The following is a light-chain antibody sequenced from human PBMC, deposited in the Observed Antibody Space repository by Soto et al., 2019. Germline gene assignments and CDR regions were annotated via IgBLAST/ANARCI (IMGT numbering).Light chain of an antibody. CDR2: TAS. CDR3: HQYDNWHT. CDR1: QTINSN. V-gene: IGKV3-15*01. J-gene: IGKJ2*01. Sequence: EIVMTQSPATLSVSPGERVTLSCRATQTINSNLAWYQQKSGQSPRLLIYTASTRATGIPARFSGSGSGTEFTLTISSLQPEDFAVYYCHQYDNWHTFGQGTKLEIK.